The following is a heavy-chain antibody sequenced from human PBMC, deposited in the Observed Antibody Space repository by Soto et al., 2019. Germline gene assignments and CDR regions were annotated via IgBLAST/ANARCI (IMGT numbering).Heavy chain of an antibody. V-gene: IGHV1-69*13. CDR2: ISPVFGTA. Sequence: SVKVSCKASGGTFHNYATTWVRQAPGQGLEWMGGISPVFGTATYAQKFQGRLTISADESTTTVYMELSRLTSEDTAVYFCARGQQGQQPTLHYFDYWGQGTLVTVSS. J-gene: IGHJ4*02. CDR3: ARGQQGQQPTLHYFDY. CDR1: GGTFHNYA. D-gene: IGHD6-13*01.